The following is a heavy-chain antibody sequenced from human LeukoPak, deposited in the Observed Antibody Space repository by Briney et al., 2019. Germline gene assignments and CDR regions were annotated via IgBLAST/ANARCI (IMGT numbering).Heavy chain of an antibody. CDR2: IRYDESNT. V-gene: IGHV3-30*02. Sequence: GGSLRLSCAASGFTFSNYGMHWVRQAPGKGLEWVAFIRYDESNTYYGDSVKGRFTISRDISKNTLYLEMNSLRAEDTALYYCAKDNPVFHYWGQGTLVTVSS. J-gene: IGHJ4*02. CDR3: AKDNPVFHY. CDR1: GFTFSNYG.